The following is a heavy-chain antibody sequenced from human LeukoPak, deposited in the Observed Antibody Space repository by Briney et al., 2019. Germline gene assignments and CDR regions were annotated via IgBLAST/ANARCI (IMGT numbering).Heavy chain of an antibody. J-gene: IGHJ6*03. CDR3: ARVRKDIQSMVRGQNYYYYYMDV. V-gene: IGHV3-30*02. CDR2: IRQEGRDT. Sequence: GGSLRLSCAASGFPFSSHGMHWVRQAPGKGLEWVAYIRQEGRDTYYADSVKGRFSISRDDSKYTVNLEMNSLRAEDTAVYYCARVRKDIQSMVRGQNYYYYYMDVWGKGTTVTISS. CDR1: GFPFSSHG. D-gene: IGHD3-10*01.